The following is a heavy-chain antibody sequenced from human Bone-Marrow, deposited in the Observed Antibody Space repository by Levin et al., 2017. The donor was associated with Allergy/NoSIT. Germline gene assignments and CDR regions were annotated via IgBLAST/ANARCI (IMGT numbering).Heavy chain of an antibody. CDR3: RTEYNNGWYVGGLDY. J-gene: IGHJ4*02. V-gene: IGHV3-7*01. CDR2: IKQDGTET. CDR1: GFPFNTSW. Sequence: LSLTCAASGFPFNTSWMSWVRQAPGKGLEWVASIKQDGTETHYVDSVEGRFTISRDSAKKSVYLQLNSLSAEDTAVYYCRTEYNNGWYVGGLDYWGQGTLVTVSS. D-gene: IGHD6-19*01.